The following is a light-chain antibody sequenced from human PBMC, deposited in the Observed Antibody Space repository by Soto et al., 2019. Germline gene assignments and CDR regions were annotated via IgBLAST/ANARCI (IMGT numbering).Light chain of an antibody. V-gene: IGLV2-11*01. Sequence: QSALTPPRSVSGSPGQSVTISCPGTSSDVGRYDYVSWYQQHPGKAPKLIVYDVTERPSGVPDRFSGSKSGNTASLTISGLQAEDEADYSCCSFAGSYSYVFGTGTKVTVL. CDR3: CSFAGSYSYV. J-gene: IGLJ1*01. CDR1: SSDVGRYDY. CDR2: DVT.